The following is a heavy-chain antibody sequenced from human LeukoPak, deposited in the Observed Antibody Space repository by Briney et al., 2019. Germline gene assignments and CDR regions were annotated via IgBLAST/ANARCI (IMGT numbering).Heavy chain of an antibody. CDR2: INHSGST. D-gene: IGHD3-3*01. CDR1: GGSFSGYY. CDR3: ARFSYDFWSGYGYYFDY. Sequence: PSETLSLTCAVYGGSFSGYYWSWIRQPPGKGLEWIGEINHSGSTNYNPSLKSRVTISVDTSKNQFSLKLSSVTAADTAVYYCARFSYDFWSGYGYYFDYWGQGTLVTVSS. J-gene: IGHJ4*02. V-gene: IGHV4-34*01.